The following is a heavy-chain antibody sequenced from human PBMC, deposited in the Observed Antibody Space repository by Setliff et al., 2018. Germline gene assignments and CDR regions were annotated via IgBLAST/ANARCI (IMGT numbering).Heavy chain of an antibody. D-gene: IGHD2-15*01. CDR2: INPNDGYT. CDR1: GHSLTSNH. Sequence: ASVQVSCKASGHSLTSNHFHWGRQAPGKGLEWMGTINPNDGYTIYAPAFQGRVAMTTDTSTGTAYMELSGLTSADTAIYYCIVNMVRPVTGLDSWGPGTLVTVSS. J-gene: IGHJ4*02. CDR3: IVNMVRPVTGLDS. V-gene: IGHV1-46*01.